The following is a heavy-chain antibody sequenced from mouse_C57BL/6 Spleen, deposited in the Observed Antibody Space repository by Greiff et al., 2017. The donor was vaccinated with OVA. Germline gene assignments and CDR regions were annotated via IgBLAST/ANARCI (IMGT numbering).Heavy chain of an antibody. D-gene: IGHD2-2*01. J-gene: IGHJ1*03. Sequence: DVKLQESGPGLVKPSQSLSLTCSVTGYSITSGYYWYWIRQFPVNKLEWMGYISYDGSNNYNPSLKNRISITRDTSKNQFFLKLSSVTTEDTATYYCAKEGGYDAYFDVWGTGTTVTVSS. CDR2: ISYDGSN. CDR1: GYSITSGYY. V-gene: IGHV3-6*01. CDR3: AKEGGYDAYFDV.